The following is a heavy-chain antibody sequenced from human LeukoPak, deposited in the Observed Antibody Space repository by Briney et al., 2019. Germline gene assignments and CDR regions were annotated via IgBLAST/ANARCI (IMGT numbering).Heavy chain of an antibody. V-gene: IGHV1-8*03. CDR1: GGTFSSYA. J-gene: IGHJ6*03. Sequence: ASVKVSCKASGGTFSSYAISWVRQATGQGLEWMGWMNPNSGSTGYAQQFQGRVTLTRNTSISTAYMELSSLRSEDTAVYFCARGLGWLYYYYYMDVWGKGTTVTVSS. D-gene: IGHD5-12*01. CDR3: ARGLGWLYYYYYMDV. CDR2: MNPNSGST.